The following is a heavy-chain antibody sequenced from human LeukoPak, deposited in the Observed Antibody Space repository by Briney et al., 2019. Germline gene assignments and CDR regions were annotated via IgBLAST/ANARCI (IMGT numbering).Heavy chain of an antibody. D-gene: IGHD6-19*01. CDR2: ITSDGGRT. CDR3: VGRLRGWSSGFDY. J-gene: IGHJ4*02. V-gene: IGHV3-64D*06. Sequence: PGGSLRLSCAGAGFTFRSYSMHWVRQAPGKGLEHISTITSDGGRTHFADSVKGRFTVSRENAKSSLFLQMSSLRAGDSAVYYCVGRLRGWSSGFDYWGQGTLVTVSS. CDR1: GFTFRSYS.